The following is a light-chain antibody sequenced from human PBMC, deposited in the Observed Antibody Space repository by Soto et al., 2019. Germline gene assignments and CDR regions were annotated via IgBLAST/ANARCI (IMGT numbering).Light chain of an antibody. CDR1: SSDVGGYNY. CDR3: SSYASSSTPYV. V-gene: IGLV2-14*03. CDR2: DVS. J-gene: IGLJ1*01. Sequence: QSALTQPASVSGSPGQSITISCTGTSSDVGGYNYVSWYQQHPGKAPKLMIYDVSYRPSGVSNRFSGSKSGNTASLTVSGLQAEDEADYYCSSYASSSTPYVFGTGNKVTVL.